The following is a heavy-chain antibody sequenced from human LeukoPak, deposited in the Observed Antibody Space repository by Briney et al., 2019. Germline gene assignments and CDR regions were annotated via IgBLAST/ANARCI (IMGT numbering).Heavy chain of an antibody. V-gene: IGHV4-39*07. J-gene: IGHJ3*02. Sequence: SETLSLTCTVSGGSISTSNYYWGWIRQPPGKGLEWIGNIFYSGSTYYSPSLKSRVTISLDTSRNQFSLKLTSVTAADTAVYYCARRRAFDIWGQGTMVTVSS. CDR2: IFYSGST. CDR3: ARRRAFDI. CDR1: GGSISTSNYY.